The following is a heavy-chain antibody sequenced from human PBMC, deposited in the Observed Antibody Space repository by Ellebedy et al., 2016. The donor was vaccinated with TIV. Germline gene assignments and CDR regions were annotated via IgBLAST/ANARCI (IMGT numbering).Heavy chain of an antibody. Sequence: AASVKVSCKASGYTFTSHDINWVRQARGQGLEWMGWMNPNSGNMGYAQKFQGRVTMTRDTSTNTAYLDLWSLTSEDTGVYYCARGVRQVVPYNWFDPWGQGTLVTVSS. CDR2: MNPNSGNM. CDR3: ARGVRQVVPYNWFDP. D-gene: IGHD6-13*01. CDR1: GYTFTSHD. V-gene: IGHV1-8*01. J-gene: IGHJ5*02.